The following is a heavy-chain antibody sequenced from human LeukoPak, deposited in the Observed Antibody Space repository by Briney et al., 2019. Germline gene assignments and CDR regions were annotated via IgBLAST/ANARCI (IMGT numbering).Heavy chain of an antibody. V-gene: IGHV3-48*03. CDR2: ISSSGSTI. CDR3: ARLSSSHAFDI. J-gene: IGHJ3*02. Sequence: GGSLRLSCAASGFTFSSYEMNWVRQAPGEGLEWVSYISSSGSTIYYADSVKGRFTISRDNAKNSLYLQMNSLRAEDTAVYYCARLSSSHAFDIWGQGTMVTVSS. D-gene: IGHD6-6*01. CDR1: GFTFSSYE.